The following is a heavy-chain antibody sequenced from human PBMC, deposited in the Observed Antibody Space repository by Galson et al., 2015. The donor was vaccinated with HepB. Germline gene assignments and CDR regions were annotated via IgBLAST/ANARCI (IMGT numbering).Heavy chain of an antibody. V-gene: IGHV4-30-4*01. CDR2: IYYSGST. D-gene: IGHD3-22*01. CDR3: ARDRGGYYYDSSGYSSDAFDI. Sequence: TLSLTCAVSGGSISSGDYYWSWIRQPPGKGLEWIGYIYYSGSTYYNPSLKSRVTISVDTSKNQFSLKLSSVTAADTAVYYCARDRGGYYYDSSGYSSDAFDIWGQGTMVTVSS. J-gene: IGHJ3*02. CDR1: GGSISSGDYY.